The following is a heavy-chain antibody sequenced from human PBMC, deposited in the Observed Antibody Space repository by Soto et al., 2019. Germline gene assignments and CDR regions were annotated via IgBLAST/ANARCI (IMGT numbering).Heavy chain of an antibody. CDR2: ISAYNGNT. J-gene: IGHJ3*02. Sequence: QVQLVQSGAEVKKPGASVKVSCTASGYTFTSYGISWVRQAPGQGLEWMGWISAYNGNTNYAQKLQGRVTMTTDTSTSTAYMELRSLRSDDTAVYYCARETLDYGDYGDAFDIWGQGTMVTVSS. V-gene: IGHV1-18*04. D-gene: IGHD4-17*01. CDR1: GYTFTSYG. CDR3: ARETLDYGDYGDAFDI.